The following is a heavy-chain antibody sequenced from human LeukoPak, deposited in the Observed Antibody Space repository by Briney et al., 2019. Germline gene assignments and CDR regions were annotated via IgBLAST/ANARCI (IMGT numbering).Heavy chain of an antibody. Sequence: GGSLRLSCAASGFTFSSYEMNWVRQAPGKGLEWVSYISSSGSTIYYADSVKGRFTISRDNAKNSLYLQMNSLRAEDTAVYYCARDNYDSSTPYYFDYWGQGTLVTVSS. CDR1: GFTFSSYE. J-gene: IGHJ4*02. V-gene: IGHV3-48*03. CDR3: ARDNYDSSTPYYFDY. CDR2: ISSSGSTI. D-gene: IGHD3-22*01.